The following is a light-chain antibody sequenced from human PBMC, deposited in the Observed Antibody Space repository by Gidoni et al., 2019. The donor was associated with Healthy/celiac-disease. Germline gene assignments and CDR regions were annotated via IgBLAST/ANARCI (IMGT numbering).Light chain of an antibody. CDR1: RSDVGGYNS. CDR2: DVS. Sequence: QSALTQPASVSGSPGQSITISCTGTRSDVGGYNSVSWYQQHPGKAPKLMIYDVSNRPSGVSNRFSGSKSGNTASLTISGLQADDEADYYCCSYTSSTTLGFGGGTKLTVL. CDR3: CSYTSSTTLG. V-gene: IGLV2-14*01. J-gene: IGLJ3*02.